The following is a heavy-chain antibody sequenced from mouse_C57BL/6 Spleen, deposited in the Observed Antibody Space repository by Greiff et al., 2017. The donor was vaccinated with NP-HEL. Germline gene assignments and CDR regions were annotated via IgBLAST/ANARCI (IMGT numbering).Heavy chain of an antibody. Sequence: VQLQQSGAELVKPGASVKISCKASGYAFSSYWMNWVKQRPGKGLEWIGQIYPGDGDTNYNGKFKGKATLTADKSSSTAYMQLSSLTSEDSAVYFCARDREDDDDAMDYWGKGTSVTVSS. CDR3: ARDREDDDDAMDY. V-gene: IGHV1-80*01. CDR1: GYAFSSYW. J-gene: IGHJ4*01. CDR2: IYPGDGDT. D-gene: IGHD2-4*01.